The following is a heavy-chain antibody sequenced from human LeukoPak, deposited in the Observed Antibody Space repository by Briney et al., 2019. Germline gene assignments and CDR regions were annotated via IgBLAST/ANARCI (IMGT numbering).Heavy chain of an antibody. CDR3: ARVQSDY. V-gene: IGHV3-74*01. CDR2: INTDGSST. Sequence: GGSLRLSCAASGFTFSDYYMSWVRQAPGKGLVWVSRINTDGSSTSYADSVKGRFTISRDNSKNTLYLQMNSLRAEDTAVYYCARVQSDYWGQGTLVTVSS. CDR1: GFTFSDYY. J-gene: IGHJ4*02.